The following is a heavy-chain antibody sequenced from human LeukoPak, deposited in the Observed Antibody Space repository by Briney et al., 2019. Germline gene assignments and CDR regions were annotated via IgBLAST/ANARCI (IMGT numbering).Heavy chain of an antibody. CDR3: AKLRSANYYYYYYMDV. D-gene: IGHD3-10*01. CDR2: IRYDGSNK. J-gene: IGHJ6*03. Sequence: GGSLRLSCAASGFTFSSYGMHWVRQAPGKGLEWVAFIRYDGSNKYYADSVKGRFTISRDNSKNTLYLQMNSLRAEDTAVYYCAKLRSANYYYYYYMDVWGKGTTVTISS. V-gene: IGHV3-30*02. CDR1: GFTFSSYG.